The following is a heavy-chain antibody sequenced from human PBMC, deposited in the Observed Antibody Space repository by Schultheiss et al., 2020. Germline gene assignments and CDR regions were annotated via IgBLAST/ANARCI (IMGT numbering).Heavy chain of an antibody. CDR2: IYYSGST. V-gene: IGHV4-30-4*01. J-gene: IGHJ5*02. CDR1: GGSISSYY. Sequence: SETLSLTCTVSGGSISSYYWSWIRQPPGKGLEWIGYIYYSGSTYYNPSLKSRVTISVDTSKNQFSLKLSSVTAADTAVYYCARGGITIFGVVMGSEYNWFDPWGQGTLVTVSS. CDR3: ARGGITIFGVVMGSEYNWFDP. D-gene: IGHD3-3*01.